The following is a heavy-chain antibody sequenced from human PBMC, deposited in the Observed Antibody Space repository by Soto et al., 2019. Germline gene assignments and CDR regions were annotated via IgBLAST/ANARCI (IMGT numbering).Heavy chain of an antibody. CDR3: ARDSGLGYNWFDP. J-gene: IGHJ5*02. Sequence: SETLSLTCTVSGDSVTSGDYYWSWIRQPPGKGLEWIGYIYYSGNTNYSPSLKSRVAISLDTSHNQFSLKLSSVTAADTAVYYCARDSGLGYNWFDPWGQGTLVTVSS. CDR2: IYYSGNT. CDR1: GDSVTSGDYY. V-gene: IGHV4-61*08.